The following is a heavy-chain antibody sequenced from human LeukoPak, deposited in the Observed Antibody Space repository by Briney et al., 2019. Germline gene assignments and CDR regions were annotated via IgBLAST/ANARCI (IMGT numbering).Heavy chain of an antibody. CDR3: ARGGGDIVVVVAGSTFDI. D-gene: IGHD2-15*01. V-gene: IGHV1-2*02. CDR1: GYTFTYYY. Sequence: ASVEVSCKASGYTFTYYYMHWVRQAPGQGLEWMGWINPLSGCTDYAQKFQGRVTMTRDTSISTAYMELSRLRSDDTAVYYCARGGGDIVVVVAGSTFDIWGQGTMVTV. J-gene: IGHJ3*02. CDR2: INPLSGCT.